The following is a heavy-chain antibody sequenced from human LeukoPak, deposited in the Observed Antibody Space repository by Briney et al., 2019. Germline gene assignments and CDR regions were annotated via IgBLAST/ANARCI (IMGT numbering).Heavy chain of an antibody. J-gene: IGHJ4*02. Sequence: GGSLRLSCAASGFTFSSYAMSWVRQAPGKGLEWVSAISGSGGSTYYADSVKGRFTISRDNSKNTLHLQMNSLRAEDTAVYYCAKGRPAYSSGWYEYWGQGTLVTVSS. D-gene: IGHD6-19*01. V-gene: IGHV3-23*01. CDR3: AKGRPAYSSGWYEY. CDR2: ISGSGGST. CDR1: GFTFSSYA.